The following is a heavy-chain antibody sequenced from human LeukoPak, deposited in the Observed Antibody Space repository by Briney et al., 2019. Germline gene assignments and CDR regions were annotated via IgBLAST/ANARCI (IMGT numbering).Heavy chain of an antibody. CDR3: AGMEQLVRTVRNWFDP. D-gene: IGHD6-6*01. CDR1: GFTFSSYW. V-gene: IGHV3-74*01. J-gene: IGHJ5*02. Sequence: GGSLRLSCAASGFTFSSYWMHWVRQAPGKELVWVSRINSDGSSTSYADSVKGRFTISRDNAKNTLYLQMNSLRAEDTAVYYCAGMEQLVRTVRNWFDPWGQGTLVTVSS. CDR2: INSDGSST.